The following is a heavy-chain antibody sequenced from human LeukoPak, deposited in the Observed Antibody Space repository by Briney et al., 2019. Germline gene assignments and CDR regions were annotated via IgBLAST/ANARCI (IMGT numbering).Heavy chain of an antibody. D-gene: IGHD2-15*01. Sequence: KPGGSLRLSCAASGFTFSSYSMTWVRQAPGKGLEWVSSISSSSSYIYYADSVKGRFTISRDNAKNSLYLQMNSLRAEDTAVYYCASTFPYCSDDDCALGGQGTLVTVSS. V-gene: IGHV3-21*01. CDR3: ASTFPYCSDDDCAL. J-gene: IGHJ1*01. CDR1: GFTFSSYS. CDR2: ISSSSSYI.